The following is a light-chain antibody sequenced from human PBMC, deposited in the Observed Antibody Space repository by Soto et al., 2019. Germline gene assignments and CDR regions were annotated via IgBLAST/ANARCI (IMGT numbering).Light chain of an antibody. CDR3: QVWDSSSDHSVV. Sequence: SYELTQPPSVSVAPGKTARITCGGSNIGSESVHWSQQKPGQAPVVVMYYDSDRPSGIPERFSGSNSGNTATLTISRVEAGDEADYCCQVWDSSSDHSVVFGGGTKLTVL. CDR1: NIGSES. V-gene: IGLV3-21*04. CDR2: YDS. J-gene: IGLJ2*01.